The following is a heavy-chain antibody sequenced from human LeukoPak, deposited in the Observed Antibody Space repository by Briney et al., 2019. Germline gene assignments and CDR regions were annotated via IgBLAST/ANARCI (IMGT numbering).Heavy chain of an antibody. D-gene: IGHD2-15*01. V-gene: IGHV1-46*01. CDR3: ARGVVGATDYYFDF. CDR1: GYSLTTYY. J-gene: IGHJ4*02. Sequence: ASVKVSCKASGYSLTTYYMHWVRQAPGQGLEWMGTLRSNGATTGYAEKFQGRVSMTRDTSTSTVYMQLSSLRSEDTAVYYCARGVVGATDYYFDFWGQGTLVTVSS. CDR2: LRSNGATT.